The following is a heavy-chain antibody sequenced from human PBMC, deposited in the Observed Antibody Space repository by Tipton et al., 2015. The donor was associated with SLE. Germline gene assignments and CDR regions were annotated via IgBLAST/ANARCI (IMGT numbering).Heavy chain of an antibody. CDR3: ARMEGMITYGVNAGL. D-gene: IGHD3-16*01. J-gene: IGHJ4*02. CDR1: GGCFSGYY. CDR2: VNHLGTI. V-gene: IGHV4-34*01. Sequence: TLSLTCDVNGGCFSGYYWSWISQSPGKGLEWIGEVNHLGTIYYNADLKSRGNISIETSKCHFSLKLTSVTAAGTAVYYCARMEGMITYGVNAGLWGQGTVVTVSS.